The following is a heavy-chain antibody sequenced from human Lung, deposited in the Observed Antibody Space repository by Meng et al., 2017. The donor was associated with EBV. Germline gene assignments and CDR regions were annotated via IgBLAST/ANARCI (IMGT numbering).Heavy chain of an antibody. J-gene: IGHJ4*02. V-gene: IGHV4-39*07. Sequence: LLPSLSGSWNPSHTLSLPCAVSGGPISGSTYYWGWIRHPPGKGLEGIGSIFDSGSTYYNPSLKSRVTLSVDTSKNQFSLQLRSMTAADTAVYYCARDPGAIYYYDISGHLTYFDSWGQGSLVTVSS. D-gene: IGHD3-22*01. CDR1: GGPISGSTYY. CDR2: IFDSGST. CDR3: ARDPGAIYYYDISGHLTYFDS.